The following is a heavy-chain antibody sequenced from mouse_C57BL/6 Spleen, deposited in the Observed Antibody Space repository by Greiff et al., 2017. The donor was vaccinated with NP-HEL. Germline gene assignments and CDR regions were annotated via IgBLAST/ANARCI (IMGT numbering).Heavy chain of an antibody. V-gene: IGHV5-4*01. CDR1: GFTFSSYA. Sequence: DVMLVESGGGLVKPGGSLKLSCAASGFTFSSYAMSWVRQTPEKRLEWVATISDGGSYTYYPDNVKGRFTISRDNAKNNLYLQMSHLKSEDTAMYYCARDRGVYDYDEGLFAYWGQGTLVTVSA. CDR3: ARDRGVYDYDEGLFAY. CDR2: ISDGGSYT. D-gene: IGHD2-4*01. J-gene: IGHJ3*01.